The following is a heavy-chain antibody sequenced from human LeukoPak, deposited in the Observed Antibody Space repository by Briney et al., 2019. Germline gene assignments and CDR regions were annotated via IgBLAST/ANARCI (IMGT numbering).Heavy chain of an antibody. CDR2: IYYSGST. V-gene: IGHV4-59*12. Sequence: SETLSLTCTVSGGSITSYYWSWIRQPPGKGLEWIGYIYYSGSTYYNPSLKSRVTISVDTSKNQFSLKLSSVTAADTAVYYCARDRDGSGSYYAPFDYWGQGTLVTVSS. J-gene: IGHJ4*02. CDR3: ARDRDGSGSYYAPFDY. CDR1: GGSITSYY. D-gene: IGHD3-10*01.